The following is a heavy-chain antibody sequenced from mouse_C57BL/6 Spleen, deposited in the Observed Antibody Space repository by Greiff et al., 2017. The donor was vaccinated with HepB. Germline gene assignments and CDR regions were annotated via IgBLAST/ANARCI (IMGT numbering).Heavy chain of an antibody. Sequence: QVQLQQSGTELVKPGASVKLSCKASGYTFTSYWMHWVKQRPGQGLEWIGNINPSNGGTNYNEKFKSKATLTVDKSSSTAYMQLSSLTSEDSAVYYCAAMVTTGHAMDYWGQGTSVTVSS. J-gene: IGHJ4*01. D-gene: IGHD2-2*01. CDR1: GYTFTSYW. V-gene: IGHV1-53*01. CDR2: INPSNGGT. CDR3: AAMVTTGHAMDY.